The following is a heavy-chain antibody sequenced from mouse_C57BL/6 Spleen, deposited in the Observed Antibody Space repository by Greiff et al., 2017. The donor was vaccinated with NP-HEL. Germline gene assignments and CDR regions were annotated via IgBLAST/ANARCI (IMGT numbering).Heavy chain of an antibody. CDR2: IWSGGST. CDR1: GFSLTSYG. J-gene: IGHJ1*03. CDR3: ATVTGKGWYFDV. V-gene: IGHV2-2*01. Sequence: VQLQQSGPGLVQPSQSLSITCTVSGFSLTSYGVHWVRQSPGKGLEWLGVIWSGGSTDYNAAFISRLSISKDNSKSQVFFKMNSLQADDTAIYYCATVTGKGWYFDVWGTGTTVTVSS. D-gene: IGHD4-1*01.